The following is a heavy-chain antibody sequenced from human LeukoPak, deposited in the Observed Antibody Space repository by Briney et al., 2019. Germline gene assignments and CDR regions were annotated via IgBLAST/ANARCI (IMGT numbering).Heavy chain of an antibody. CDR2: IYYSGNT. V-gene: IGHV4-59*01. CDR1: GGSISPYY. CDR3: ARSTWLLDK. J-gene: IGHJ4*02. D-gene: IGHD3-22*01. Sequence: SETLSLTCTVSGGSISPYYWSWIRRPPGKGLEWSGYIYYSGNTNYNPSLKSRVTISLDTSKNQFSLKLSSVTAADTAVYYCARSTWLLDKWGQGTLVTVSS.